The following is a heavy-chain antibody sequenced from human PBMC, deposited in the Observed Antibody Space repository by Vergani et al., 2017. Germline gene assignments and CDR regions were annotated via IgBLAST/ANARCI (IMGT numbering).Heavy chain of an antibody. J-gene: IGHJ3*02. V-gene: IGHV4-61*02. CDR1: GDSISSGNYY. Sequence: QVQLQESGPGLLKPSQTLSLTCSVAGDSISSGNYYWNWIRQPAGKGLEWMGRIYSSGSTSYNPSIKSRITVSLDTSKNQFSLSLSSVTAADTAVYYCAHGTFLHAFDNWGQGTVVTVSS. CDR3: AHGTFLHAFDN. D-gene: IGHD1-26*01. CDR2: IYSSGST.